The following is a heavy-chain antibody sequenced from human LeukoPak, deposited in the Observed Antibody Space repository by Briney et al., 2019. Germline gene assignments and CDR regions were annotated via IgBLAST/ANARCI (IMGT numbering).Heavy chain of an antibody. V-gene: IGHV3-21*01. CDR1: GFTFSSYS. CDR2: ISSSSSYI. CDR3: ARDNDQLLPFDY. D-gene: IGHD2-2*01. Sequence: NSGGSLRLSCAASGFTFSSYSMNWVRQAPGKGLEWVSSISSSSSYIYYADSVKGRFTISRDNAKNSLYLQMNSLRAEDTAVYYCARDNDQLLPFDYWGQGTLVTVSS. J-gene: IGHJ4*02.